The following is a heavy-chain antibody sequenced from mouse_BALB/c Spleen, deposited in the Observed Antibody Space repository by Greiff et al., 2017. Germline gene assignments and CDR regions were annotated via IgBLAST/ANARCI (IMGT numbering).Heavy chain of an antibody. CDR1: GFTFSSFG. CDR2: ISSGSSTI. CDR3: ASWLFDY. Sequence: DVKLVESGGGLVQPGGSRKLSCAASGFTFSSFGMHWVRQAPEKGLEWVAYISSGSSTIYYADTVKGRFTISRDNPKNTLFLQMTSLRSEDTAMYYCASWLFDYWGQGTTLTVSS. V-gene: IGHV5-17*02. J-gene: IGHJ2*01.